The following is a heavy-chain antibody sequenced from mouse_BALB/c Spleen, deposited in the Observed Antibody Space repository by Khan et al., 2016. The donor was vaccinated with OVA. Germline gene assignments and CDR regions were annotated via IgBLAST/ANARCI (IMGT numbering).Heavy chain of an antibody. CDR1: GFSLTNYG. CDR2: IWSDGST. J-gene: IGHJ4*01. V-gene: IGHV2-6-1*01. CDR3: ARQPYYHYNIMDY. D-gene: IGHD2-10*01. Sequence: XVQLKEAGPGLVAPSQSLSITCTIAGFSLTNYGVHWVRQPPGKGLEGLVVIWSDGSTTYNSALRSRLTISKDNSKSQVFLKMNSLQTDDTAVYFCARQPYYHYNIMDYWGQGTSVTVSS.